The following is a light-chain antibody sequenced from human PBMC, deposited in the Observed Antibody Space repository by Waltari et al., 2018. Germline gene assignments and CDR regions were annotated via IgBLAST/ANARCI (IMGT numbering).Light chain of an antibody. Sequence: SYVLTQPPSVSVAPGKTASITCGGNNIESKSVHWYQQKPGQAPILVISYDSDRPSGSPVRVSGSNSGNTATLTISRVEAGDEADYYCQVWDANTDPGVFGTGTEVTVL. CDR1: NIESKS. CDR3: QVWDANTDPGV. V-gene: IGLV3-21*04. CDR2: YDS. J-gene: IGLJ1*01.